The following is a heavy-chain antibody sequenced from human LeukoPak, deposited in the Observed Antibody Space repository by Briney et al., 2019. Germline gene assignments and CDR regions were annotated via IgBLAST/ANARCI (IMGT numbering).Heavy chain of an antibody. CDR1: GFTFSAYS. D-gene: IGHD6-19*01. Sequence: GSLRLSCAASGFTFSAYSMNWVRQAPGKGLDWVSYISSRSFTIYYADSVKGRFTISRDNAKNSLYLEMNSLRDEDTAVYYCARSVIAVAGYDAFDIWGQGTVVTVSS. CDR3: ARSVIAVAGYDAFDI. V-gene: IGHV3-48*02. J-gene: IGHJ3*02. CDR2: ISSRSFTI.